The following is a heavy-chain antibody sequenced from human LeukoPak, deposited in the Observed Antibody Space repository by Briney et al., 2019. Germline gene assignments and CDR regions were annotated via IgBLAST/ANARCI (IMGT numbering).Heavy chain of an antibody. CDR2: ISGSSAYI. V-gene: IGHV3-21*01. CDR1: GFTFSLFT. J-gene: IGHJ4*02. D-gene: IGHD3-22*01. Sequence: GGSLRLSCAASGFTFSLFTMNWVRQAPGKGLEWVSSISGSSAYIYNADSLKGRFTISRDNAKNSLYLQMDSLRAEDTAVYYCARGYYYDSSGYYEASYFDYWGQGTLVTVSS. CDR3: ARGYYYDSSGYYEASYFDY.